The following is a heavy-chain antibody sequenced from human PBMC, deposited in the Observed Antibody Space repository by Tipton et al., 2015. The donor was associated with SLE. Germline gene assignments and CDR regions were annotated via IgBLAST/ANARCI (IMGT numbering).Heavy chain of an antibody. CDR1: GGSFSGYY. V-gene: IGHV4-34*01. Sequence: TLSLTCAVYGGSFSGYYWSWIRQPPGKGLEWIGEINHSGSTNYNPSLKSRVTISVDTSKNQFSLKLSSVTAADTAVYYCARGERYWSFDLWGRGPLVTVSS. CDR3: ARGERYWSFDL. D-gene: IGHD1-26*01. CDR2: INHSGST. J-gene: IGHJ2*01.